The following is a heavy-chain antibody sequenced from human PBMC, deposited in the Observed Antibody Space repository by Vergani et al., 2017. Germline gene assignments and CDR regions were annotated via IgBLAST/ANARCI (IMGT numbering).Heavy chain of an antibody. CDR1: GGTFSSYA. Sequence: QVQLVQSGAEVKKPGSSVKVSCKASGGTFSSYAISWVRQAPGQGLEWMGGIIPIFGTANYAQKFQGRVTITADESTSTAYMELSSLRSEDTAVYYCARDNYDFWSGYYTGIGARNSXMDVWGKGTTVTVSS. V-gene: IGHV1-69*01. D-gene: IGHD3-3*01. CDR3: ARDNYDFWSGYYTGIGARNSXMDV. CDR2: IIPIFGTA. J-gene: IGHJ6*03.